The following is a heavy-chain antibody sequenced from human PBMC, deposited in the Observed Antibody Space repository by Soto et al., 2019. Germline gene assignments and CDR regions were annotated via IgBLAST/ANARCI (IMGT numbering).Heavy chain of an antibody. Sequence: QVQLVESGGGVVQPGRSLRLSCAASGFTFSSYGMQWVRQAPGKGLEWVAVISYDGSNKYYADSVESRFTISRDKSKNTLYLQMNSLRAEDTAVYYCAKGPAIVLVPAAMNYYYGMDVWGQGTTVTVSS. CDR1: GFTFSSYG. D-gene: IGHD2-2*01. J-gene: IGHJ6*02. CDR3: AKGPAIVLVPAAMNYYYGMDV. CDR2: ISYDGSNK. V-gene: IGHV3-30*18.